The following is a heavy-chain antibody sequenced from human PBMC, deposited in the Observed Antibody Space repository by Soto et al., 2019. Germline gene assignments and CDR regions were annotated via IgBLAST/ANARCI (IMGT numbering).Heavy chain of an antibody. D-gene: IGHD6-13*01. Sequence: QVQLVESGGGVVQPGRSLRRSCASSGFTFSSYAMQWVRQAPGKGLVWVAVIAYDSRNKYYADYGKGRLTISRDNSKNTLFLQMNSVRDEDTAVYYCASAGGSSSWYADYWGQVTLVTDS. CDR1: GFTFSSYA. CDR3: ASAGGSSSWYADY. V-gene: IGHV3-30*04. J-gene: IGHJ4*02. CDR2: IAYDSRNK.